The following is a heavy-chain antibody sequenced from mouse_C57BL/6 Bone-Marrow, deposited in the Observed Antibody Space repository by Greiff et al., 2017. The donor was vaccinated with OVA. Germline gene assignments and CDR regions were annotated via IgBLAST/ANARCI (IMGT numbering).Heavy chain of an antibody. V-gene: IGHV5-4*01. J-gene: IGHJ4*01. CDR3: ARDSMVRGDY. Sequence: GKLMESGGGLVKPGGSLKLSCAASGFTFSSYAMSWVRQTPEKRLEWVATISDGGSYTYYPDNVKGRFTISRDNAKNNLYLQMSHLKSEDTAMYYCARDSMVRGDYWGQGTSVTVSS. D-gene: IGHD2-10*02. CDR2: ISDGGSYT. CDR1: GFTFSSYA.